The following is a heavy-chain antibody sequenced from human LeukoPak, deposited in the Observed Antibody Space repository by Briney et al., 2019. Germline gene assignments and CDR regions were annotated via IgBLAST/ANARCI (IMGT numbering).Heavy chain of an antibody. CDR1: GFNFHTYG. V-gene: IGHV3-23*01. Sequence: PGGSLRLSCVASGFNFHTYGMSWVRQAPGKGLEWVAAVSSTGSGTYYPDSLKGRFIISRDNSQNTVFLQMNSLRPEDTAFYFCAKDRPLLWFGPTDAWGQGILVTVSS. D-gene: IGHD3-10*01. CDR3: AKDRPLLWFGPTDA. CDR2: VSSTGSGT. J-gene: IGHJ5*02.